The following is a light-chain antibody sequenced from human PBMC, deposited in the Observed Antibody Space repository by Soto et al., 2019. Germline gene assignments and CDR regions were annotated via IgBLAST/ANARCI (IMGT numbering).Light chain of an antibody. V-gene: IGLV2-14*01. CDR3: SSYTNSNTLL. CDR1: SSDVGGYNY. J-gene: IGLJ2*01. Sequence: QSVLTQPASVSGSPGQSITISCTGTSSDVGGYNYVSWYQQIPGKAPKLLIYDVSNRPSGVSDRFSGSKSGNTASLTISGLQAEDEADYYCSSYTNSNTLLFGGGTQLTVL. CDR2: DVS.